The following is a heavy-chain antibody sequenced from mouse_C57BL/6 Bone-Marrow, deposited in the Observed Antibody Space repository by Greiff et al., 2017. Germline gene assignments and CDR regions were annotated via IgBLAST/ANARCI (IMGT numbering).Heavy chain of an antibody. D-gene: IGHD1-1*01. CDR2: IDPSDSYT. CDR3: ARSMGYGRALYYFDY. V-gene: IGHV1-69*01. CDR1: GYTFTSYW. Sequence: QVQLQQPGAELVMPGASVKLSCKASGYTFTSYWMHWVKQRPGHGLEWIGEIDPSDSYTNYNQKFKGKFTLTVDKSSSTAYMQLSSLTSEDSAVYYCARSMGYGRALYYFDYGGQGTTLTVSS. J-gene: IGHJ2*01.